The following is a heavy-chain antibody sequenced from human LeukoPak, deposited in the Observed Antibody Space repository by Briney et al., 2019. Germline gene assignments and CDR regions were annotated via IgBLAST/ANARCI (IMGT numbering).Heavy chain of an antibody. CDR2: IHYSGST. D-gene: IGHD6-6*01. CDR1: GGSISSGNYY. J-gene: IGHJ4*02. V-gene: IGHV4-30-4*08. CDR3: ARGRYSSSPVDY. Sequence: SEILSLTCTVSGGSISSGNYYWSWIRQPPGKGLEWIGYIHYSGSTYYNPSLKSRVTILVDTSKNQFSLKLSSVTAADTAVYYCARGRYSSSPVDYWGQGTLVTVSS.